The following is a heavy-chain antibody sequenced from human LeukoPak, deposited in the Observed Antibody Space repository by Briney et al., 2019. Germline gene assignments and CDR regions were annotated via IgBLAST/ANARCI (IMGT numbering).Heavy chain of an antibody. J-gene: IGHJ4*02. V-gene: IGHV3-30*04. CDR3: ARLRTELAIAAATW. Sequence: PGGSLRLSCAASGFTFSSYAMHWVRQAPGKGLEWVAVISYDGSNKYYADSVKGRFTISRDNSKNTLYLQMNSLRAEDTAVYYCARLRTELAIAAATWWGQGTLVTVSS. D-gene: IGHD6-13*01. CDR1: GFTFSSYA. CDR2: ISYDGSNK.